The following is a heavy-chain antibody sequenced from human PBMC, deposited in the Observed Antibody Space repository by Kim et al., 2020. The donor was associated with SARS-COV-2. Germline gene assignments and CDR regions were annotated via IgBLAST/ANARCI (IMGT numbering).Heavy chain of an antibody. D-gene: IGHD6-13*01. CDR1: GTSITSYY. CDR2: ITSSGST. J-gene: IGHJ2*01. Sequence: SETLSLTCTVSGTSITSYYWSWIRQPPGKGLEWIGYITSSGSTNYNPSLKSRVTISLDTSKNQSSLSLTSVTAADTAVYYCARHNGKYVDGSSWYICL. CDR3: ARHNGKYVDGSSWYICL. V-gene: IGHV4-59*08.